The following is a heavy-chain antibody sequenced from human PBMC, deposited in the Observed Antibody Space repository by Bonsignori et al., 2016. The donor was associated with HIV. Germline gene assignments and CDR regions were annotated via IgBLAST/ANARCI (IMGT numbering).Heavy chain of an antibody. V-gene: IGHV3-48*03. CDR2: ISSSGGTK. CDR1: GFTFSTYE. D-gene: IGHD1-26*01. J-gene: IGHJ4*02. CDR3: ARDWEVPSDY. Sequence: EVQLVESGGGFVKPGGSLRLSCEGSGFTFSTYEMNWVRQAPGKGLEWISYISSSGGTKHYASVKGRFTISREDAKKSVYLHMNSLRADDTGVYYCARDWEVPSDYWGQGVLVTVSS.